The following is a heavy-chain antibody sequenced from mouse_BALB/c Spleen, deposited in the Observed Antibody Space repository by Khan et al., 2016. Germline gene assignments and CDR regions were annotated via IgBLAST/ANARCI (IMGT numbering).Heavy chain of an antibody. CDR2: ISYSGST. Sequence: EVQLQESGPGLVKPSQSLSLTCTVTGYSITSDYAWNWIRQFPGNKLEWMGYISYSGSTIYNPSLKSRVSITRDPSETQVFLQLNSVTPEYTATYYCTRSFGYRGFAYWGQGTLVTVSA. CDR1: GYSITSDYA. J-gene: IGHJ3*01. D-gene: IGHD2-2*01. V-gene: IGHV3-2*02. CDR3: TRSFGYRGFAY.